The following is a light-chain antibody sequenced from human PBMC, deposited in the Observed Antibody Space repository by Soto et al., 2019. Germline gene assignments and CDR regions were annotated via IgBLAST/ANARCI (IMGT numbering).Light chain of an antibody. CDR3: QQYNNWPLT. Sequence: EIVMAQSPATLSVSPGERATLSCRASQSVSSTLAWYQQKPGQAPWLLIYGASTRATGVPARFSGSGSVTEFTLTISSLQSEDFAVYYCQQYNNWPLTFGGGTKVEIK. CDR1: QSVSST. V-gene: IGKV3-15*01. J-gene: IGKJ4*01. CDR2: GAS.